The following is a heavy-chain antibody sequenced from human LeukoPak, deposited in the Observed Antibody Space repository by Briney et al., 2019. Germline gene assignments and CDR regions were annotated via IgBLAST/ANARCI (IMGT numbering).Heavy chain of an antibody. CDR3: ARAPDPDTIFGVVRLGYYMDV. V-gene: IGHV4-34*01. J-gene: IGHJ6*03. CDR2: INHSGST. CDR1: GGSFSGYY. Sequence: SETLSLTCAVYGGSFSGYYWSWIRQPPGKGLEWIGEINHSGSTNYNPSLKSRVTISVDTSKNQFSLKLSSVTAADTAVYYCARAPDPDTIFGVVRLGYYMDVLGKGTTVTVSS. D-gene: IGHD3-3*01.